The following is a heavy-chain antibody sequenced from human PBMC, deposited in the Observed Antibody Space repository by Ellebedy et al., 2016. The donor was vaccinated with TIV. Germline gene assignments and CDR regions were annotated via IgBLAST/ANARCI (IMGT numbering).Heavy chain of an antibody. V-gene: IGHV3-9*01. CDR2: ISWNSAGT. CDR3: AKDTAPAVSRPKDAYDV. CDR1: GFAFGDYA. J-gene: IGHJ3*01. Sequence: SLKISXAASGFAFGDYAMHWVRQPPGKGLEWVSGISWNSAGTSYADPAGDRLTIFRDNDKKSLYLQIDNLRPEDTALYFCAKDTAPAVSRPKDAYDVWGQGTMVTVSS.